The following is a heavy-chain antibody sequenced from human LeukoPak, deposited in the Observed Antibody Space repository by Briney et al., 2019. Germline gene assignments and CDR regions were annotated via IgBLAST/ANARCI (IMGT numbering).Heavy chain of an antibody. D-gene: IGHD5-18*01. CDR2: ISHDGSKN. CDR3: VREGIELGSAFDI. CDR1: GFTFSDFN. J-gene: IGHJ3*02. Sequence: GGSLRLSCAASGFTFSDFNFHWVRQAPGKELEWMAFISHDGSKNQHADSVKGRFTIPRDNSKSTLYLQMNSLRIEDTAVYYCVREGIELGSAFDIWGRGTMVTVSS. V-gene: IGHV3-30-3*01.